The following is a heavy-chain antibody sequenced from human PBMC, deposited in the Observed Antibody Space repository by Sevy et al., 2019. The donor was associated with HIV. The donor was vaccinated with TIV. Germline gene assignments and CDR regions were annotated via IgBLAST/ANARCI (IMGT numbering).Heavy chain of an antibody. CDR2: LSFGCGEI. CDR3: AREGCTKPHDY. J-gene: IGHJ4*02. Sequence: GGSLRLSCAASGFTFSKYSMSWVRQPPGPGLEWVSTLSFGCGEINYADSVKGRFTISRDNSKSSVYLQMNNLRPEDTAVYYCAREGCTKPHDYWGQGTLVTVSS. CDR1: GFTFSKYS. V-gene: IGHV3-23*01. D-gene: IGHD2-8*01.